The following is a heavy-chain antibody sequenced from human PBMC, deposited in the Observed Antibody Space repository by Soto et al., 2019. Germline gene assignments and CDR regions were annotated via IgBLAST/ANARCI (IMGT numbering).Heavy chain of an antibody. CDR1: GFTFSSYA. Sequence: GGSLRLSCAASGFTFSSYAMSWVRQAPGKGLEWVSAISGSGGSTYYADSVKGRFTISRDNSKNTLYLQMNSLRAEDTAVYYCAKDPHNWNAYRYWFDPWGQGTLVTVSS. J-gene: IGHJ5*02. V-gene: IGHV3-23*01. CDR2: ISGSGGST. D-gene: IGHD1-20*01. CDR3: AKDPHNWNAYRYWFDP.